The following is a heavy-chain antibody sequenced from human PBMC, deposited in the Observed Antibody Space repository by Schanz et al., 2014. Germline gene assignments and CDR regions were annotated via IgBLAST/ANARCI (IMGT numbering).Heavy chain of an antibody. D-gene: IGHD3-3*01. CDR3: VKNGRELESF. Sequence: EVFLVESGGGLVQPGGSLRLSCAASGFAFSSFALSWVRQSPGKGLEWVANINEDESHKYYVDSVKGRFTISRDNAKNSLYLQMNSLRVEDSAVYFCVKNGRELESFWGPGTLVTVSS. V-gene: IGHV3-7*01. CDR2: INEDESHK. J-gene: IGHJ4*02. CDR1: GFAFSSFA.